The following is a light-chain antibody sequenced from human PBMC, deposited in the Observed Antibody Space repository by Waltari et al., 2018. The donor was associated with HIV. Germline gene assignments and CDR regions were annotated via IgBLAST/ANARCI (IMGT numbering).Light chain of an antibody. CDR1: ALPKQY. CDR3: QSADTSGDYVV. Sequence: SYELTQPTAVSVSPGQTARITCSGDALPKQYAYGYQQKSGQAPLVVIYKDSERPSGIPERISGSSSGTTVTLTITGVQAEDEADYYCQSADTSGDYVVFGGGTKLTV. J-gene: IGLJ2*01. CDR2: KDS. V-gene: IGLV3-25*03.